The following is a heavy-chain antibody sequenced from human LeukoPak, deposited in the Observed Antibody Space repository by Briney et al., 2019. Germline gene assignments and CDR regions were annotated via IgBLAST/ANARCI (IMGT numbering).Heavy chain of an antibody. CDR2: ISYDGSNK. J-gene: IGHJ4*02. V-gene: IGHV3-30*03. D-gene: IGHD6-13*01. CDR1: GFTFSSYG. Sequence: PGGSLRLSCAASGFTFSSYGMHWVRQAPGKGLEWVAVISYDGSNKYYADSVKARFTISRDNSKNTLYLQMNSLRAEDTAVYYCLYSSSSGDYWGQGTLVTVSS. CDR3: LYSSSSGDY.